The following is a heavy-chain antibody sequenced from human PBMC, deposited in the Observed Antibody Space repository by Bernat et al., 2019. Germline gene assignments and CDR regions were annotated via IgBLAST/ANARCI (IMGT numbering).Heavy chain of an antibody. D-gene: IGHD2-21*02. J-gene: IGHJ3*02. V-gene: IGHV3-73*02. CDR2: IRSKANSYAT. CDR3: TGSVVVTAGRYSGGFDI. CDR1: GFTFSGSA. Sequence: EVQLVESGGGLVQPGGSLKLSCAASGFTFSGSAMHWVRQASGQGLEWVGRIRSKANSYATAYGASVKGRFTISRDDSKNTAYLQMKSLKTEDTAVYYCTGSVVVTAGRYSGGFDIWGRGTMVTVSS.